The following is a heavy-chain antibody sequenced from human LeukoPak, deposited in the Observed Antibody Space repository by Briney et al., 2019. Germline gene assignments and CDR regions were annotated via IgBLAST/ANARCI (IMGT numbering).Heavy chain of an antibody. J-gene: IGHJ4*02. V-gene: IGHV4-38-2*02. Sequence: SETLSLTCTVSGYSISSGYYWGWIRQPPGKGLEWIGSIYHSGSTCYNPSLKSRVTISVDTSKNQFSLKLSSVTAADTAVYYCARCSDYGDYGPYFDYWGQGTLVTVSS. D-gene: IGHD4-17*01. CDR1: GYSISSGYY. CDR2: IYHSGST. CDR3: ARCSDYGDYGPYFDY.